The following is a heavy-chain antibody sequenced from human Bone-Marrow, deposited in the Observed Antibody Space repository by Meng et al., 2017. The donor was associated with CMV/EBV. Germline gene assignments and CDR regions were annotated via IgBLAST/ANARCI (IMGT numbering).Heavy chain of an antibody. CDR2: ISNYNGNT. Sequence: QVQLVQSVDQVKKPRASVKVSCKASGYTFTTYGLSLVRQAPGQGLEWMGWISNYNGNTNYAQKFQDRVTMTTDASTSMAYMELRSLRFDDTAIYYCARDMIASRPGWFDPWGQGTLVTVSS. V-gene: IGHV1-18*01. J-gene: IGHJ5*02. CDR3: ARDMIASRPGWFDP. D-gene: IGHD6-6*01. CDR1: GYTFTTYG.